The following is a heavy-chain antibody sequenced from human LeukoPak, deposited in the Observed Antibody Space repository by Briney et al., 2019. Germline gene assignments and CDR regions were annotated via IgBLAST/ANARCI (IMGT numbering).Heavy chain of an antibody. D-gene: IGHD3-22*01. J-gene: IGHJ5*02. Sequence: GGSLRLSCAASGFTLSSYWMTWVRQAPGKGLEWVAVIWYDGSNKYYADSVKGRFTISRDNSKNTLYLQMNSLRAEDTAVYYCARDPHPYYYDSSGYYPDINWFDPWGQGTLVTVSS. CDR2: IWYDGSNK. CDR1: GFTLSSYW. V-gene: IGHV3-33*08. CDR3: ARDPHPYYYDSSGYYPDINWFDP.